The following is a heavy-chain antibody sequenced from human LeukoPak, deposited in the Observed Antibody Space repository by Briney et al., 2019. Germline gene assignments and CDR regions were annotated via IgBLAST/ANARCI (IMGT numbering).Heavy chain of an antibody. CDR2: ISAYNGNT. V-gene: IGHV1-18*04. CDR3: ARRSPGYCSSTSCYGLDY. J-gene: IGHJ4*02. CDR1: GYTFTSYG. D-gene: IGHD2-2*01. Sequence: ASVKVSCKASGYTFTSYGISWVRQAPGQGLEWVGWISAYNGNTNYAQKLQGRVTMTTDTSTSTAYMELRSLRSDDTAVYYCARRSPGYCSSTSCYGLDYWGQGTLVTVSS.